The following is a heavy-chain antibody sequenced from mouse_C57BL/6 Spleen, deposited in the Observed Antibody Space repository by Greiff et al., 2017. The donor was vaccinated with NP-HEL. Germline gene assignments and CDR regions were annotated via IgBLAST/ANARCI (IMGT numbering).Heavy chain of an antibody. CDR2: IYPGDGDT. V-gene: IGHV1-82*01. Sequence: VQLQQPGAELVKPGASVKLSCKASGYAFSSSWMNWVKQRPGKGLEWIGRIYPGDGDTNYNGKFKGKATLTADKSSSTAYMQLSSLTSEDSAVYFCANYYGSSSGFAYWGQGTLVTVSA. CDR3: ANYYGSSSGFAY. CDR1: GYAFSSSW. J-gene: IGHJ3*01. D-gene: IGHD1-1*01.